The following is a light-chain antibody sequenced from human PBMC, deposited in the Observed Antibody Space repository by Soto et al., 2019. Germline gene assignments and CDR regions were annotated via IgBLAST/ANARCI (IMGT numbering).Light chain of an antibody. CDR2: KVS. CDR1: QGLVYGDGHTY. J-gene: IGKJ4*01. V-gene: IGKV2-30*01. Sequence: DVVMTQSPLSLPVTLGQAASISCRSSQGLVYGDGHTYMHWFQQRPGQSPRRLIYKVSNRDSGVPDRFGGGASGTNFTLKISRVEAEDVGVYYCMQGTHWPPTFGGGTKVEIK. CDR3: MQGTHWPPT.